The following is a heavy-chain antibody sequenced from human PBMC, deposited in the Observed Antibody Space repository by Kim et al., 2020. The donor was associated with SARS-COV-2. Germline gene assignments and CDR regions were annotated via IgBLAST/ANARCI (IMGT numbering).Heavy chain of an antibody. V-gene: IGHV3-74*01. CDR2: ITSDGLTT. CDR3: ARKPSTMNAAFDL. J-gene: IGHJ3*01. D-gene: IGHD3-22*01. CDR1: GFTFSNSW. Sequence: GGSLRLSCSASGFTFSNSWMHWVRQAPGKGLVWVSHITSDGLTTAYADSVEGRFTISRDNAKNTLYLQLNSLRAEDTAVYFCARKPSTMNAAFDLWGQGT.